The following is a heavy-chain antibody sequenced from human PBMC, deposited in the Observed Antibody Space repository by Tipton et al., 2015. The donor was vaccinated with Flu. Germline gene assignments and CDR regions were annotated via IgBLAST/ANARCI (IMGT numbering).Heavy chain of an antibody. CDR2: IYHSGST. Sequence: LRLSCTVSGYSISSGCYWGWIRQPPGKGLEWIGSIYHSGSTYYNPSLKSRVTISVDTSKNQFSLKLSSVTAADTAVYYCARDLGGHSSGWKGPFDYWGQGTLVTVSS. J-gene: IGHJ4*02. CDR3: ARDLGGHSSGWKGPFDY. D-gene: IGHD6-19*01. V-gene: IGHV4-38-2*02. CDR1: GYSISSGCY.